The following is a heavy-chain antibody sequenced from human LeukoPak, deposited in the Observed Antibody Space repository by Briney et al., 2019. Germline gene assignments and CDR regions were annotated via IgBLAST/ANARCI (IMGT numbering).Heavy chain of an antibody. V-gene: IGHV3-30*18. CDR2: ISYDGSNK. CDR1: GFTFSSYG. Sequence: GRSLRLSCAASGFTFSSYGMHWVRQAPGKGLEWVAVISYDGSNKYYADSVKGRFTISRDNSKNTLYLQMNSLRAEDTAVYYCAKSLAIDYWGQGPLVTVSS. J-gene: IGHJ4*02. CDR3: AKSLAIDY.